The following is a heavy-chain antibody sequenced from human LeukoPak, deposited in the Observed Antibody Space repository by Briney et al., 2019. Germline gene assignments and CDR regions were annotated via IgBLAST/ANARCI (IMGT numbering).Heavy chain of an antibody. Sequence: PRGSLRLSCAASGFTFSSYRMDWVRQAPGEGLEWVSSISSSSSYIYYADSVKGRFTISRDDAKNSLYLQMNSLRAEDTAVYYCATKTYSPTYDAFDIWGQGTMVTVSS. D-gene: IGHD2-15*01. CDR1: GFTFSSYR. V-gene: IGHV3-21*01. CDR2: ISSSSSYI. J-gene: IGHJ3*02. CDR3: ATKTYSPTYDAFDI.